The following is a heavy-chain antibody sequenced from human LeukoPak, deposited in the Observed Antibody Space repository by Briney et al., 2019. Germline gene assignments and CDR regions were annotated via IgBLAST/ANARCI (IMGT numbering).Heavy chain of an antibody. J-gene: IGHJ4*02. CDR1: GFSLSTSGVG. D-gene: IGHD2-21*02. Sequence: SGPTLVKPTQTLTLACTFSGFSLSTSGVGVGWIRQPPGKALEWLALIYWDDDKRYSPSLKSRLTITKDTSKNQVVLTMTNMDPVDTATYYCAHKVPILYCGGDCPHPYFDYWGQGTLVTVSS. V-gene: IGHV2-5*02. CDR2: IYWDDDK. CDR3: AHKVPILYCGGDCPHPYFDY.